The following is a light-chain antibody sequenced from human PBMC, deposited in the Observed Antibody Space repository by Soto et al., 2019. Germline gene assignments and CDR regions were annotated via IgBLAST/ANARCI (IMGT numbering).Light chain of an antibody. CDR3: NSYTTSSTLV. CDR2: EVT. V-gene: IGLV2-14*03. J-gene: IGLJ1*01. CDR1: RRDVGGYNF. Sequence: QSVLPRLAPLFGLLGQSIPFSCTGTRRDVGGYNFVSWYQQHPGKAPKLMIYEVTSRPSGVSNRFSGSKSGNTASLTISGLQAEDEADDYFNSYTTSSTLVFGTGTKVTVL.